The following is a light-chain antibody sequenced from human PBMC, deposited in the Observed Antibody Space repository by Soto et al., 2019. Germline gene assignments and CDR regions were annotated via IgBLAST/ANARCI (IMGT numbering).Light chain of an antibody. J-gene: IGKJ3*01. CDR2: GAS. Sequence: EIVMTQSPATLSVSPGERATLSCRASHSVSSNLAWYQQKPGQAPRLLIYGASTRATGIPARFSGSGSVTAFTLTISSLQSEDFAVYYCQQYNNWPPVFGPGTKVDIK. CDR3: QQYNNWPPV. V-gene: IGKV3-15*01. CDR1: HSVSSN.